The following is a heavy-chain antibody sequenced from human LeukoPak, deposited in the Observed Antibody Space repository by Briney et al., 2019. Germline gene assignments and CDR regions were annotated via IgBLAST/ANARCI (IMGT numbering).Heavy chain of an antibody. CDR2: ISSNGGST. CDR3: AKVRYFGPSAFDI. D-gene: IGHD3-9*01. CDR1: GFTFSSYA. J-gene: IGHJ3*02. Sequence: PGGSLRLSCSASGFTFSSYAMHWVRQAPGKGLEYVSAISSNGGSTYYADSVKGRFTISRDNSKNTLYLQMNSLRAEDTAVYYCAKVRYFGPSAFDIWGQGTMVTVSS. V-gene: IGHV3-64*04.